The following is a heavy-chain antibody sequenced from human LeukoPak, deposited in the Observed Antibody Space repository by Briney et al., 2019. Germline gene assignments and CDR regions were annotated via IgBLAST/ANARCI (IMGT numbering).Heavy chain of an antibody. V-gene: IGHV3-48*03. J-gene: IGHJ6*02. CDR2: ISSSGRTI. CDR3: ARGDEDCSSTSCYAGPSYGLDV. Sequence: PGGSLRLSCAASGFXFSSYAISWVRQAPGKGQEWVSYISSSGRTIFYADSVKGRFTISRDNAKNSLYLQMNSLRAEDTAVYHCARGDEDCSSTSCYAGPSYGLDVWGQGTTVTVSS. CDR1: GFXFSSYA. D-gene: IGHD2-2*01.